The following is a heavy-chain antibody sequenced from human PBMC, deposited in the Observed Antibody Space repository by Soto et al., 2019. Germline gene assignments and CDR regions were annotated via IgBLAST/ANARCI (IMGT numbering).Heavy chain of an antibody. CDR2: ISYDGSNK. CDR3: ANSQLGYYYDSTAYVSDY. D-gene: IGHD3-22*01. V-gene: IGHV3-30*18. Sequence: GGSLRLSCAASGFPFSSYGMHLVRQSPGKGLEWVAFISYDGSNKYYADSVKGRFTISRDNSKNTLYLQMNSLRAEDTAVYYCANSQLGYYYDSTAYVSDYWGQGTRVTVSS. CDR1: GFPFSSYG. J-gene: IGHJ4*02.